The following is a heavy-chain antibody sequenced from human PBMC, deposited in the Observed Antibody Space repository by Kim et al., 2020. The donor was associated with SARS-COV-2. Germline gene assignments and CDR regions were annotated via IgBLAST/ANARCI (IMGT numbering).Heavy chain of an antibody. CDR2: K. V-gene: IGHV3-33*06. Sequence: KYYADSVKGRFTISRDNSKNTLYLQMNSLRAEDTAVYYCAKGYDSSGIDYWGQGTLVTVSS. J-gene: IGHJ4*02. D-gene: IGHD3-22*01. CDR3: AKGYDSSGIDY.